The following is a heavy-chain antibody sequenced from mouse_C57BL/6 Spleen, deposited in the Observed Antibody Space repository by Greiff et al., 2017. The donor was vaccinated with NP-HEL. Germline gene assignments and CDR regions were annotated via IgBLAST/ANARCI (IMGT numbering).Heavy chain of an antibody. CDR1: GYSFTSYY. V-gene: IGHV1-66*01. Sequence: QVQLQQSGPELVKPGASVKISCKASGYSFTSYYIHWVKQRPGQGLEWIGWIYPGSGNTKYNEKFKGKATLTADTSSSTAYMQLSSLTSEDSAVYYGARCDGYSSYWYFEVWGTGTTVTVSS. CDR3: ARCDGYSSYWYFEV. CDR2: IYPGSGNT. D-gene: IGHD2-3*01. J-gene: IGHJ1*03.